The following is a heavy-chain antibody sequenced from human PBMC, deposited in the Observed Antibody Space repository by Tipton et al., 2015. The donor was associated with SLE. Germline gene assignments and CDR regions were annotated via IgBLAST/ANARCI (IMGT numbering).Heavy chain of an antibody. CDR2: IYRSGTA. V-gene: IGHV4-39*07. CDR1: GVSISSSSYY. CDR3: ARDPYDSWSDYQATFDY. Sequence: TLSLTCTVSGVSISSSSYYWGWIRQSPGKGLEWIGSIYRSGTAYYNPSLKSRVTMSVDTSKNQFSLKLTSVTAADTAVYYCARDPYDSWSDYQATFDYWGQGTLVTVSP. J-gene: IGHJ4*02. D-gene: IGHD3-3*01.